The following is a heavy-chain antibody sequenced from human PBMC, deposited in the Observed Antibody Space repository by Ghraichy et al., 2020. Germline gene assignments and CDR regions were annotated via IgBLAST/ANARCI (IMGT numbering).Heavy chain of an antibody. CDR3: ARDRSYGGDFFDS. CDR2: IYTSGST. Sequence: SETLSLTCTVSGGSISSYYWSWIRQPAGKGLEWIGRIYTSGSTNYNPSLESRVSMSLDTSNNQFSLKLTSVTAADTAVYYCARDRSYGGDFFDSWGQGTLVTVSS. CDR1: GGSISSYY. V-gene: IGHV4-4*07. J-gene: IGHJ4*02. D-gene: IGHD5-18*01.